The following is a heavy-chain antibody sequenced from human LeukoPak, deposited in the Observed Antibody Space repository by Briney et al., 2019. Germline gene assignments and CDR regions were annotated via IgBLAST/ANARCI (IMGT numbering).Heavy chain of an antibody. V-gene: IGHV4-59*01. CDR2: IYYSGST. CDR1: GGSISSYY. J-gene: IGHJ4*02. CDR3: ARGDYYGSGSYPDY. D-gene: IGHD3-10*01. Sequence: SETLSLTCTVSGGSISSYYWSWIRQPPGKGLEWIGYIYYSGSTNYNPSPKSRVTISVDTSKNQFSLKLSSVTAADRAVYYCARGDYYGSGSYPDYWGQGTLVTVSS.